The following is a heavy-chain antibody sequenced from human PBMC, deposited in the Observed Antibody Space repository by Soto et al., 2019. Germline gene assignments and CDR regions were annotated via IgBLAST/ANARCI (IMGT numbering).Heavy chain of an antibody. Sequence: QVQLPQWRAGLLKPSETLSLTCAVYGGSFSGYYWSWIRQLPGKGLELIGEINYSGRTNYNPSLKSRVTISVDTSKNQCSLDLGSVTAADTAVYYCARSGRGYSDGMERGWFDPWGRGTMVTVSS. D-gene: IGHD5-18*01. CDR2: INYSGRT. CDR3: ARSGRGYSDGMERGWFDP. V-gene: IGHV4-34*01. J-gene: IGHJ5*02. CDR1: GGSFSGYY.